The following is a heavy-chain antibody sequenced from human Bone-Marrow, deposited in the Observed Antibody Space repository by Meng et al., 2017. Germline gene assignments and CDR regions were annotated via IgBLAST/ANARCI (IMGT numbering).Heavy chain of an antibody. CDR2: IYTSGST. V-gene: IGHV4-4*07. CDR1: GGSISSYY. CDR3: ARGGNRYDILTGSMPNAFDI. D-gene: IGHD3-9*01. J-gene: IGHJ3*02. Sequence: SETLSLTCTVSGGSISSYYWSWIRQPAGKGLEWIGRIYTSGSTNYNPSLKSRVTMSVDTSKNQFSLKLSSVTAADTAVYYCARGGNRYDILTGSMPNAFDIWGQGTMVTVSS.